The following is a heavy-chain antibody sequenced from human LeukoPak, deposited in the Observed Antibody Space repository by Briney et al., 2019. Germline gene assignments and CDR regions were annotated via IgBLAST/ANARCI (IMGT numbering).Heavy chain of an antibody. CDR2: INSDGSST. V-gene: IGHV3-74*01. CDR3: ARSHTGPHIVVVAAIRY. D-gene: IGHD2-21*02. J-gene: IGHJ4*02. CDR1: GFTFSSYW. Sequence: GGSLRLSCTASGFTFSSYWMHWVCQAPGKGLVWVSRINSDGSSTSYADSVKGRFTISRDNARNTLYLQMNSLRAEDTAVYYSARSHTGPHIVVVAAIRYWGQGTLVTVSS.